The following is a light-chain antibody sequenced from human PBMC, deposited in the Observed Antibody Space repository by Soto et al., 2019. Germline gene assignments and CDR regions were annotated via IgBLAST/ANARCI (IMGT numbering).Light chain of an antibody. CDR2: DAS. CDR1: HTISVC. V-gene: IGKV3-11*01. J-gene: IGKJ4*01. CDR3: QQRAGWPLT. Sequence: IGLTQSPATLSLSPGERATLSCRASHTISVCLGWYQQKGCQVPRLLIFDASHRATGIPARFSGSGFGTDFTLTISSLEPEDFAVYFCQQRAGWPLTFGGGTKVDIK.